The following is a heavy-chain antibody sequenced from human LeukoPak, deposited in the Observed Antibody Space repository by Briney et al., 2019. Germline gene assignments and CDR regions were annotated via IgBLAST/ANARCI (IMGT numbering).Heavy chain of an antibody. CDR2: IYYSGHT. J-gene: IGHJ4*02. Sequence: SETLSLTCTVSGGSISTYSYYWGWIRQPPGKGLEWIGSIYYSGHTYYNPSLKSRVTISLDTSRNQFSLRLTSVTAADTAVYYCTRGAGWLIDYWGQGILVTVSS. V-gene: IGHV4-39*07. CDR1: GGSISTYSYY. D-gene: IGHD3-16*01. CDR3: TRGAGWLIDY.